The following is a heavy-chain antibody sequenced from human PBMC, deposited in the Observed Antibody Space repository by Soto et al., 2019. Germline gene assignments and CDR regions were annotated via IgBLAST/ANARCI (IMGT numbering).Heavy chain of an antibody. CDR3: VKDESINWYSGHFRH. Sequence: PGGSLRLSCAASGFTFDDYAMHWVRQVPGKGLEWVSGINWNSGSIGYADSVKGRFAISRDDAKNSLHLQMNSLRAEDTAFYYCVKDESINWYSGHFRHWGQGXLVTVYS. CDR2: INWNSGSI. V-gene: IGHV3-9*01. D-gene: IGHD6-13*01. J-gene: IGHJ1*01. CDR1: GFTFDDYA.